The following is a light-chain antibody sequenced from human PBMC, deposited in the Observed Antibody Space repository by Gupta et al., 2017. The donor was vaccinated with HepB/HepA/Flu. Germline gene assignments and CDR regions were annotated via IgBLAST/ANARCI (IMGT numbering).Light chain of an antibody. CDR2: RTT. Sequence: QSVLTQPPSASGTPGQRVDISCSGSKSNIGSNHVYWYQQFPGSPPKLLIYRTTQRPSGVPDRFSASKSGTSASLAISGLRPEDEADYYCAAWDDSLRGHWVFGGGTKVTVL. CDR3: AAWDDSLRGHWV. V-gene: IGLV1-47*01. J-gene: IGLJ3*02. CDR1: KSNIGSNH.